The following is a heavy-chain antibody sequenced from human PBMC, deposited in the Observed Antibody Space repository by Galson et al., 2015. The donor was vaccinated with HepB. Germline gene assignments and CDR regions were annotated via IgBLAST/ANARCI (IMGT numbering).Heavy chain of an antibody. CDR1: GFGFSDSA. D-gene: IGHD2-15*01. CDR3: AKDREVGYCSGGSCSPPDS. J-gene: IGHJ4*02. V-gene: IGHV3-23*01. CDR2: ISRSGGST. Sequence: SLRLSCAASGFGFSDSAIHWVRQASGKGLEWVSGISRSGGSTSYADSVKGRFTISRDNSKNTLFLEINSLRAEDTAIYYCAKDREVGYCSGGSCSPPDSWGQGTLVTVSS.